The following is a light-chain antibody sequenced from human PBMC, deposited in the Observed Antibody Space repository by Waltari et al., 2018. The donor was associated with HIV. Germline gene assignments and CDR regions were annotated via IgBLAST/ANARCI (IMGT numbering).Light chain of an antibody. V-gene: IGLV2-8*01. CDR1: SSDVGGFNY. CDR2: EVS. Sequence: QSALTQPPSASGSPGQSVTISCTGTSSDVGGFNYVSRYQQHPGKAPKLMISEVSKRPSGVPDRFSGSKSGNTASLTVSGLQAEDEADYYCSSYGGNNNAVVFGGGTKLTVL. J-gene: IGLJ2*01. CDR3: SSYGGNNNAVV.